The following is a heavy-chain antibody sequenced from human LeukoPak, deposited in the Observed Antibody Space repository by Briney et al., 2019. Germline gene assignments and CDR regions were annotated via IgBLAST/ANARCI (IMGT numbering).Heavy chain of an antibody. Sequence: SETLSLTCTVSGGSISSYYWSWIRQPAGKGLEWIGRIYTSGSTNYNPSLKSRVTMSVDTSKNQFSLKLGSVTAADTAVYYCARSKGRGTGGSFDYWGQGTLVTVSS. CDR1: GGSISSYY. CDR2: IYTSGST. J-gene: IGHJ4*02. D-gene: IGHD2-15*01. V-gene: IGHV4-4*07. CDR3: ARSKGRGTGGSFDY.